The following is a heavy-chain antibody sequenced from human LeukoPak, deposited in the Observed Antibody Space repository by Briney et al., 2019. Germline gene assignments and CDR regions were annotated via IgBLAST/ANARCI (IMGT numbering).Heavy chain of an antibody. Sequence: PGGSLRLSCAASGFTFSSYAMHWVRQAPGKGLEWVAVISYDGSNKYYADSVKGRFTISRDNSRNTVDLQMNSLRAEDTAVFYCAREISSLVVAAELAYWGQGTLVTVSS. J-gene: IGHJ4*02. CDR1: GFTFSSYA. D-gene: IGHD2-21*01. CDR3: AREISSLVVAAELAY. V-gene: IGHV3-30*04. CDR2: ISYDGSNK.